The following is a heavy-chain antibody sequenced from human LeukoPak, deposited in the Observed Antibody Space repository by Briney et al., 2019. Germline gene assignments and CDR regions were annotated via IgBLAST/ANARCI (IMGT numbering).Heavy chain of an antibody. V-gene: IGHV3-21*01. CDR1: GFTFSSYS. CDR3: ARDRLLEDRDYNSSYYMDV. J-gene: IGHJ6*03. D-gene: IGHD1-1*01. CDR2: IKSSSSYI. Sequence: GGSLRLSCAASGFTFSSYSMNWVRQAPGKGLEWVSSIKSSSSYIYYADSVKGRFTISRDNAKNSLYLQMNSLRAEDTAVYYCARDRLLEDRDYNSSYYMDVWGIGTTVTVSS.